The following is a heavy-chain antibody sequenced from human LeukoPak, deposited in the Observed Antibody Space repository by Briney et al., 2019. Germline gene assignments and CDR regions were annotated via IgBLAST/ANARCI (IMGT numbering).Heavy chain of an antibody. CDR1: GGSISSGSYY. Sequence: SETLSLTCTVSGGSISSGSYYWSWIRQPAGKGLEWIGRIYTSGSTNYNPSLKSRVTISVDTSKNQSSLKLSYVTAADTAVYYCARAVITMIVPSGDWFDPWGQGTLVTVSS. V-gene: IGHV4-61*02. CDR2: IYTSGST. D-gene: IGHD3-22*01. J-gene: IGHJ5*02. CDR3: ARAVITMIVPSGDWFDP.